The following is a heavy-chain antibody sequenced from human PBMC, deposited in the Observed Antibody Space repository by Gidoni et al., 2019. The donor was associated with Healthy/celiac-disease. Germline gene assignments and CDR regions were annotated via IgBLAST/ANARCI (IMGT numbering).Heavy chain of an antibody. D-gene: IGHD3-3*02. J-gene: IGHJ4*02. CDR1: GGSLLSGGYY. CDR3: ARADSRRIVGVVSRGFDY. Sequence: QVQLQESGPGLVKPSQALSLTCPVSGGSLLSGGYYWSWIRQQPGKGLEWIGYINYSGSTYYNPSLKSRVTISVDTSKNQFSLKLSSVTAADTAVYYCARADSRRIVGVVSRGFDYWGQGTLVTVSS. V-gene: IGHV4-31*03. CDR2: INYSGST.